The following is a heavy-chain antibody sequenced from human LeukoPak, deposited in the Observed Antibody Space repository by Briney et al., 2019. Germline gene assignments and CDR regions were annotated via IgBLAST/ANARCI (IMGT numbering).Heavy chain of an antibody. V-gene: IGHV1-2*02. CDR2: INPNSGGT. D-gene: IGHD6-19*01. CDR1: GYTFTGYY. J-gene: IGHJ6*02. Sequence: ASVKVSCKASGYTFTGYYMHWVRQAPGQGLEWMGWINPNSGGTNYAQKFQGRVTMTRDTSISTAYMELSRLRSDDTAVYCCARENSSGCCAYYYYGMDVGGQGTTVTVSS. CDR3: ARENSSGCCAYYYYGMDV.